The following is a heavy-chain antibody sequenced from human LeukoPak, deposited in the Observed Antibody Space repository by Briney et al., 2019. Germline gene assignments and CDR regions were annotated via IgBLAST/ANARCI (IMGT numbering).Heavy chain of an antibody. D-gene: IGHD6-19*01. CDR2: IKQDGSEK. V-gene: IGHV3-7*03. CDR3: AKKADRRITVATSGAFDL. Sequence: GGSLRLSCAASGFTFNDYWMSWVRQAPGKGLEWVANIKQDGSEKYYVDSVRGRLTISRDNAENSLFLQMNSLRAEDTAIYYCAKKADRRITVATSGAFDLWGQGTGVTVSS. J-gene: IGHJ3*01. CDR1: GFTFNDYW.